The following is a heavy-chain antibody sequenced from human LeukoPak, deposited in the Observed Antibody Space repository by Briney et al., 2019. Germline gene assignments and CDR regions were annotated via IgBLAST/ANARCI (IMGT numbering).Heavy chain of an antibody. CDR2: IRYDGSNK. Sequence: PGGSLRLSCAASGFTFSSYGMHWVRQAPGKGLEWVAFIRYDGSNKYYADSVKGRFTISRDNSKNTLYLQMNSLRAEDTAVYYCAKDTLGYCSSTSCCSLGEYNWFDPWGQGTLVTVSS. D-gene: IGHD2-2*01. CDR1: GFTFSSYG. CDR3: AKDTLGYCSSTSCCSLGEYNWFDP. V-gene: IGHV3-30*02. J-gene: IGHJ5*02.